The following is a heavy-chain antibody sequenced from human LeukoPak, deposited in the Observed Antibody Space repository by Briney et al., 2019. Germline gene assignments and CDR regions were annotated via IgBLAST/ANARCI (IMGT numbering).Heavy chain of an antibody. Sequence: SQTLSLTCAISGDSVSSNSAAWHWIRQSPSRGLEWLGRTYYWSKWYNDYAVSVKSRITINPDTSKNQFSLQLNSVTPEDTAVYYCARDKGYCSSTSCYRDYYYMDVWGKGTTVTVSS. V-gene: IGHV6-1*01. J-gene: IGHJ6*03. CDR2: TYYWSKWYN. D-gene: IGHD2-2*01. CDR1: GDSVSSNSAA. CDR3: ARDKGYCSSTSCYRDYYYMDV.